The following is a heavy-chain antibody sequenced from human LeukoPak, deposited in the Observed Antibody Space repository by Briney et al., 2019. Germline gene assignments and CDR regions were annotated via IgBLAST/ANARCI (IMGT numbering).Heavy chain of an antibody. Sequence: SVKVSCKASGGTFGSYAISWVRQAPGQGLEWMGRIIPILGIANYAQKFQGRVTITADKSTSTAYMELSSLRSEDTAVYYCARDLHHYDRVGGQHCGQGTLVTVSS. CDR2: IIPILGIA. CDR1: GGTFGSYA. CDR3: ARDLHHYDRVGGQH. V-gene: IGHV1-69*04. D-gene: IGHD3-22*01. J-gene: IGHJ1*01.